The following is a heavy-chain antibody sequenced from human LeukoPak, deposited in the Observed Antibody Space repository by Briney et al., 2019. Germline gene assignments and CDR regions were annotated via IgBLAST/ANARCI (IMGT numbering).Heavy chain of an antibody. Sequence: GESLKISCKGSGYSFTSYWIGWVRQMPGKGLEWMGIIYPGDSDTRYSPSFQGQVTISADKSISTAYLQWSSLKASDTAMYYCGRLVEQFSGSYYYFDYWGQGTLVTVSS. CDR3: GRLVEQFSGSYYYFDY. V-gene: IGHV5-51*01. CDR2: IYPGDSDT. J-gene: IGHJ4*02. CDR1: GYSFTSYW. D-gene: IGHD1-26*01.